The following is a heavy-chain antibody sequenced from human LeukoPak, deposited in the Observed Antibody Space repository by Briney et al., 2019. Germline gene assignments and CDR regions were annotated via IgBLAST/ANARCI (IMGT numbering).Heavy chain of an antibody. CDR2: IYPGDSDT. D-gene: IGHD3-3*01. CDR1: GYSFTSYW. V-gene: IGHV5-51*01. CDR3: ARSSDFWSGYPKAPYYYYYMDV. J-gene: IGHJ6*03. Sequence: GESLKISCKGSGYSFTSYWIGWVRQMPGKGLEWMGIIYPGDSDTRYSPSFQGQVTISADKSISTAYLQWSSLKASDTAMYYYARSSDFWSGYPKAPYYYYYMDVWGKGTTVTVSS.